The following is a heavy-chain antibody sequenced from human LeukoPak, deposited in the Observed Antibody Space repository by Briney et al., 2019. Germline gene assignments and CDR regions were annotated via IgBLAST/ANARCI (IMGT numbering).Heavy chain of an antibody. J-gene: IGHJ6*03. V-gene: IGHV4-34*01. CDR2: INHSGST. Sequence: PSETLSLTCAVYGGSFSGYYWSWIRQPPGKGLEWIGEINHSGSTNYHPSLKGRVTISVDPSQNQFSLKLSSVTAADTAVYYCARGLGPIYYYYYYMDVWGKGTTVTVSS. CDR1: GGSFSGYY. CDR3: ARGLGPIYYYYYYMDV.